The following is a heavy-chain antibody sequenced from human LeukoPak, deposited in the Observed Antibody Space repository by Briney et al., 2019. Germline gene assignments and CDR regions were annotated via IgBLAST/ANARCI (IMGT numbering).Heavy chain of an antibody. Sequence: ASVKVSCKASGYTFTGYYMHWVRQAPGQGLEWMGWINPNSGGTNYAQKFQGRVTMTRDTSISTAYMELSRLRSDDTAVYYCARVPGRAVAGYYFDYWGQGTLVTVSS. V-gene: IGHV1-2*02. D-gene: IGHD6-19*01. CDR2: INPNSGGT. J-gene: IGHJ4*02. CDR1: GYTFTGYY. CDR3: ARVPGRAVAGYYFDY.